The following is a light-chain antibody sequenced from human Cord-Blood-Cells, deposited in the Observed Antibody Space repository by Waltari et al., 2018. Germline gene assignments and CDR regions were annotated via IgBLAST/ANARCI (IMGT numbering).Light chain of an antibody. CDR2: DVS. CDR3: SSYTSSSTVV. J-gene: IGLJ2*01. Sequence: QTALTQPASVSGSPGQSITISCTGTSSDGGGINYVSWYKQHPGKAHKLMIYDVSNRPSGGSKSFSGTDSSDTACLTISVLQAEDDADYCGSSYTSSSTVVVGGGSRLA. CDR1: SSDGGGINY. V-gene: IGLV2-14*01.